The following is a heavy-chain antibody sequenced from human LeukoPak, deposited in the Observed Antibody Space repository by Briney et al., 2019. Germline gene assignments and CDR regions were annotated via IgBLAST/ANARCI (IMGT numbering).Heavy chain of an antibody. CDR2: ISSNGGST. D-gene: IGHD3-22*01. Sequence: TGGSLRLSCAASGFTFSSYVMYWVRQAPGKGLEYVSAISSNGGSTYYANSMKGRSTISRDNSKNTLYLQMGSLRAEDTAVYYCAREIGYYFDNHSSRLRGRFDVWGTGTTVIVSS. CDR3: AREIGYYFDNHSSRLRGRFDV. J-gene: IGHJ6*04. CDR1: GFTFSSYV. V-gene: IGHV3-64*01.